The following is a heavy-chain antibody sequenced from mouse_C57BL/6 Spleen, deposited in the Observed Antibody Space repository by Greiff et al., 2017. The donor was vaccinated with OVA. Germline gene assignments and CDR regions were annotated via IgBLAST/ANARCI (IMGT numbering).Heavy chain of an antibody. V-gene: IGHV1-69*01. D-gene: IGHD1-1*01. Sequence: VQLQQPGAELVMPGASVKLSCKASGYTFTSYWMHWVKQRPGPGLEWIGEIDPSDSYTNYNQKFKGKSTLTVDKSSSTAYMQLSSLTSEDSAVYYCARKTVVARYWYFDGWGTGTTVTVSS. CDR2: IDPSDSYT. CDR3: ARKTVVARYWYFDG. J-gene: IGHJ1*03. CDR1: GYTFTSYW.